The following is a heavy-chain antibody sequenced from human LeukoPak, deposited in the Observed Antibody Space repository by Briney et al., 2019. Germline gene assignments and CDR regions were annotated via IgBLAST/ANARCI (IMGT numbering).Heavy chain of an antibody. CDR1: GFTFSSYG. Sequence: GGSLRLSCAASGFTFSSYGMHWVRQAPGKGLEWVAFIRYDGSNKYYADSVKGRFTISRDNSKNTLYLQMNSLRAEDTAVYYCARDGTAAAGAFDYWGQGTLVTVSS. D-gene: IGHD6-13*01. CDR2: IRYDGSNK. J-gene: IGHJ4*02. V-gene: IGHV3-30*02. CDR3: ARDGTAAAGAFDY.